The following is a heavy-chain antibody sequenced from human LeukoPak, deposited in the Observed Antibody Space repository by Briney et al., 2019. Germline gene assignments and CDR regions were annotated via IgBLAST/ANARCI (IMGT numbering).Heavy chain of an antibody. V-gene: IGHV1-8*01. J-gene: IGHJ4*02. D-gene: IGHD1-1*01. CDR1: GYTFTNND. CDR3: ARHFGTGDNFDY. Sequence: GASVKVSCKSSGYTFTNNDIHWLRQATGQGLEWMGWMHPNGGDTGYAQKFQGRVTMTRNTSISTAYMELSSLRPEDTAVYYCARHFGTGDNFDYWGQGTLLIVSS. CDR2: MHPNGGDT.